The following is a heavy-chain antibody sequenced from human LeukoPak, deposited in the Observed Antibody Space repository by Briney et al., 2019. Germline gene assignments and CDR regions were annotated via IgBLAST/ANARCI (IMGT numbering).Heavy chain of an antibody. Sequence: PSETLSLTCAVYGESFSDYSWTWIRQPPGKGLEWIGEINHSGSPNYNPSLKSRVTISVDTSKNQFSLNLNSVTAADTAVYYCARALITIFGVFRTYDYWGQGTLVTVSS. D-gene: IGHD3-3*01. CDR3: ARALITIFGVFRTYDY. V-gene: IGHV4-34*01. CDR1: GESFSDYS. CDR2: INHSGSP. J-gene: IGHJ4*02.